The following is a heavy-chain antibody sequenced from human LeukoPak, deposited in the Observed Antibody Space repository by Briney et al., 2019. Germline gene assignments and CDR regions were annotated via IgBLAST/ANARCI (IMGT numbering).Heavy chain of an antibody. Sequence: ASVKVSCKASGYTFTGYYMHWVRQSPGQGLEWIGWINPNSGGTNYAQKFQGRVTMTRDTSISTAYMELSRLGSDDTAVYYCAGGDIIDYYDSSGYYYPPDYWGQGTMVTVSS. J-gene: IGHJ4*02. D-gene: IGHD3-22*01. V-gene: IGHV1-2*02. CDR2: INPNSGGT. CDR3: AGGDIIDYYDSSGYYYPPDY. CDR1: GYTFTGYY.